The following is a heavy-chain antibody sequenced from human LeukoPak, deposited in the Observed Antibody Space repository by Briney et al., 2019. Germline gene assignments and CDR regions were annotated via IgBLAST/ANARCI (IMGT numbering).Heavy chain of an antibody. V-gene: IGHV3-66*01. CDR2: IYSAGST. CDR3: AKTLAIVVVITNPFDY. Sequence: GGSLRLSCAASGFAVSANYMSWVRQAPGKGLDWVSVIYSAGSTDYADSVKGRFTISRDNSKNTLYLQMNSLRAEDTAVYYCAKTLAIVVVITNPFDYWGQGTLVTVSS. D-gene: IGHD3-22*01. CDR1: GFAVSANY. J-gene: IGHJ4*02.